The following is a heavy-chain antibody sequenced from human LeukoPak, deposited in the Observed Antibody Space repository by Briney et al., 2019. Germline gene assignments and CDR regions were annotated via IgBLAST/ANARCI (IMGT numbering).Heavy chain of an antibody. V-gene: IGHV3-23*01. D-gene: IGHD3-16*01. CDR1: GFTLIAYA. CDR2: ISGGGVTT. CDR3: ARNQQLGGHSYYYYGMDV. J-gene: IGHJ6*02. Sequence: PGGSLRLSCVGSGFTLIAYALTWARQAPGKGLEWVSGISGGGVTTYYADSVKGRFTISRDNSKNTLYLQMNSLRADDTAIYYCARNQQLGGHSYYYYGMDVWGQGTTVTVSS.